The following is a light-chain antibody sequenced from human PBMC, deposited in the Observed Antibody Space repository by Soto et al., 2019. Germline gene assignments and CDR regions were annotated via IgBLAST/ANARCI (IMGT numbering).Light chain of an antibody. CDR3: QQYNSWPPIT. V-gene: IGKV3-15*01. Sequence: VFITQSPATLSVSPVERATLSCMASESVSSNLAWYQQRPGQAPRLVIYGASTRATGIPDRFSGGGSGTEFTLTISSLQSEDFAVYYCQQYNSWPPITFGQGTRLEIK. CDR1: ESVSSN. J-gene: IGKJ5*01. CDR2: GAS.